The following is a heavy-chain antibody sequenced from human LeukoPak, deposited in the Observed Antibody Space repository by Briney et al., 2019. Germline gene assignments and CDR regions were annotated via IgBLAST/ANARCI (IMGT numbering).Heavy chain of an antibody. CDR3: ASTSAAGTADLDY. J-gene: IGHJ4*02. Sequence: GGSLRLSCAASGFTFSSYGMHWVRQAPSKGLEWVAVIWYDGSNKYYADSVKGRFTISRDNSKNTLYLQMNSLRAEDTAVYYCASTSAAGTADLDYWGQGTLVTVSS. CDR2: IWYDGSNK. CDR1: GFTFSSYG. V-gene: IGHV3-33*08. D-gene: IGHD6-13*01.